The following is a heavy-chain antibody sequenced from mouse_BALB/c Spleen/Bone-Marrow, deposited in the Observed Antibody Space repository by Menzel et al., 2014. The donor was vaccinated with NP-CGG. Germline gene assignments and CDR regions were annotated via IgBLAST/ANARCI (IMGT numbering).Heavy chain of an antibody. CDR3: ARGTTALRYFDV. V-gene: IGHV5-17*02. Sequence: EVNLVESGGGLVQPGGSRKLSCAASGFTFSSFGMHWIRQAPEKGLEWVAYINGGSNTIYYADTVKGRFTISRDNTKKTLFLQMTSLRSEDTAMYFCARGTTALRYFDVWGAGTTVTVSS. D-gene: IGHD1-2*01. CDR2: INGGSNTI. J-gene: IGHJ1*01. CDR1: GFTFSSFG.